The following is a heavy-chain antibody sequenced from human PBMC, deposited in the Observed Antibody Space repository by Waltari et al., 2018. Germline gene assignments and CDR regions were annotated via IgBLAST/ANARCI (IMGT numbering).Heavy chain of an antibody. D-gene: IGHD6-6*01. CDR1: GFTFSSYG. Sequence: QVQLVESGGGVVQPGRSLRLSCAASGFTFSSYGMHWVRQAPGKGLEWVAVIWDGGSEKYYAYSVKGRFTSSRDNSKNTLYLQMNSLRAEDTAVYYCASSIAARFPLLVDVWGQGTTVTVSS. CDR2: IWDGGSEK. V-gene: IGHV3-33*01. CDR3: ASSIAARFPLLVDV. J-gene: IGHJ6*02.